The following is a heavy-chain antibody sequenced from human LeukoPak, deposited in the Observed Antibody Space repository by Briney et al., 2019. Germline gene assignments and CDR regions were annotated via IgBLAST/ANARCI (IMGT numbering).Heavy chain of an antibody. Sequence: SETLSLTCTVSGGSISSYYWSWIRQSPGKGLEWIGYIYYSGSTNYNPSLKSRVTISVDTSKNQFSLKLSSVTAADTAVYYCARGATYYYGSGSSTGDYYGMDVWGQGTTVTVSS. CDR1: GGSISSYY. V-gene: IGHV4-59*01. D-gene: IGHD3-10*01. CDR2: IYYSGST. J-gene: IGHJ6*02. CDR3: ARGATYYYGSGSSTGDYYGMDV.